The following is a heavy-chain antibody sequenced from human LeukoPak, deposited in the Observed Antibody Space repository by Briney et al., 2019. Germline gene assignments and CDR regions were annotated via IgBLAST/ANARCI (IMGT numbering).Heavy chain of an antibody. CDR1: GGSISSGDYY. CDR2: IYYSGST. D-gene: IGHD6-25*01. V-gene: IGHV4-30-4*08. CDR3: ARGRRRDWFDP. J-gene: IGHJ5*02. Sequence: SETLSLTCTVSGGSISSGDYYWSWIRQPPGKGLEWIGYIYYSGSTYYNPSLKSRVTISVDTSKNQFSPKLSSVTAADTAVYYCARGRRRDWFDPWGQGTLVTVSS.